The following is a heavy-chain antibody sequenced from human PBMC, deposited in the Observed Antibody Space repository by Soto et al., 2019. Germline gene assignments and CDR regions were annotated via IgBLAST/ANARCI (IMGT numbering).Heavy chain of an antibody. Sequence: GGSLRLSCAASGFTFSSYGMHWVRQAPGKGLEWVAVISYDGSNKYYADSVKGRFTISRDNSKNTLYLQMNSLRAEDTAVYYCAKGDAGAYYDFWSGYLNYYYYYGMDVWGQGTTVTVSS. CDR1: GFTFSSYG. CDR3: AKGDAGAYYDFWSGYLNYYYYYGMDV. J-gene: IGHJ6*02. V-gene: IGHV3-30*18. D-gene: IGHD3-3*01. CDR2: ISYDGSNK.